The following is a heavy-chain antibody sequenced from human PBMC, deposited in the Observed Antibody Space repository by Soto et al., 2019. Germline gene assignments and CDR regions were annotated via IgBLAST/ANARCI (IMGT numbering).Heavy chain of an antibody. J-gene: IGHJ3*02. CDR2: ISYDGSNK. D-gene: IGHD2-15*01. CDR3: AKGGPTVAATLDDGAFDI. Sequence: QVQLVESGGGVVQPGRSLRLSCAASGFTFSSYGMHWVRQAPGKGLEWVAVISYDGSNKYYADSVKGRFTISRDNSKNTPYLQMNSLRAEDTAVYYCAKGGPTVAATLDDGAFDIWGQGTMVTVSS. V-gene: IGHV3-30*18. CDR1: GFTFSSYG.